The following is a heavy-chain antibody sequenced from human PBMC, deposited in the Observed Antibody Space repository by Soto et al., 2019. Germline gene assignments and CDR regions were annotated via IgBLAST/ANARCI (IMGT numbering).Heavy chain of an antibody. CDR3: ARVYYGDYGTDYFDY. J-gene: IGHJ4*02. V-gene: IGHV3-33*01. CDR1: GFTFSSYG. Sequence: QVQLAESGGGVVQPGRSLRLSCAASGFTFSSYGMHWVRQAPGKGLEWVAVIWYDGSNKYYADSVKGRFTISRDNSKNTLYLQMNSLRAEDTAVYYCARVYYGDYGTDYFDYWGQGTLVTVSS. CDR2: IWYDGSNK. D-gene: IGHD4-17*01.